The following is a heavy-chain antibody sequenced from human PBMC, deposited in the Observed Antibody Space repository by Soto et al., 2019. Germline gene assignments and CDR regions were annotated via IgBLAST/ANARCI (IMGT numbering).Heavy chain of an antibody. Sequence: PSETLSLTCTVSGGSVSSGSYYWSWIRQPPGKGLEWIGYIYYSGSTNYNPSLKSRVTISVDTSKNQFSLKLSSVTAADTAVYYCARDYYGSGSYYNPLGYYYGMDVWGQGTTVTVSS. CDR2: IYYSGST. V-gene: IGHV4-61*01. CDR3: ARDYYGSGSYYNPLGYYYGMDV. CDR1: GGSVSSGSYY. D-gene: IGHD3-10*01. J-gene: IGHJ6*02.